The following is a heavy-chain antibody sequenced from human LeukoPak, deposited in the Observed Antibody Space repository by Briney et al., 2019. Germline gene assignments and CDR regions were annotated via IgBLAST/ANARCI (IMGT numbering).Heavy chain of an antibody. CDR1: GGTFSSYA. D-gene: IGHD6-13*01. CDR3: ASVAAAGYYYYGMDV. J-gene: IGHJ6*02. CDR2: ISAYNGNT. V-gene: IGHV1-18*01. Sequence: GSSVKVSCKASGGTFSSYAISWVRQAPGQGLEWMGWISAYNGNTNYAQKLQGRVTMTTDTSTSTAYMELRSLRSDDTAVYYCASVAAAGYYYYGMDVWAKGPRSPSP.